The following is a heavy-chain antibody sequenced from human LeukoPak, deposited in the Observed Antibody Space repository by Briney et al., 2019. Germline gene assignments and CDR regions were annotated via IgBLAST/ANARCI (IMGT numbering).Heavy chain of an antibody. CDR3: AKDAQRWLQLLIDY. D-gene: IGHD5-24*01. J-gene: IGHJ4*02. CDR2: ISGSGGDT. Sequence: GGSLRLSCAASGFTFSNFLMTWVRQAPGKGPEWVSAISGSGGDTYYADSVKGRFTISRDNSKNTLYLQMNSLRAEDTAVYYCAKDAQRWLQLLIDYWGQGTLVTVSS. V-gene: IGHV3-23*01. CDR1: GFTFSNFL.